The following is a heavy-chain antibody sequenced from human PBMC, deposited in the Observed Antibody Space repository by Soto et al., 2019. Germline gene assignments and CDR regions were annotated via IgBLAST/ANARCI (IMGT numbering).Heavy chain of an antibody. Sequence: QVQLQESGPGLVKPSETLSLTCTVSGGSISSYYWSWIQQPPGKGLEWIGYIYYSGSTNYNPSLKSRVTISVDTSKNQFSLKLSAVTAADTAVYYCARVYGDYPYLDAFDIWGQGTKVTVSS. CDR1: GGSISSYY. CDR2: IYYSGST. CDR3: ARVYGDYPYLDAFDI. J-gene: IGHJ3*02. D-gene: IGHD4-17*01. V-gene: IGHV4-59*01.